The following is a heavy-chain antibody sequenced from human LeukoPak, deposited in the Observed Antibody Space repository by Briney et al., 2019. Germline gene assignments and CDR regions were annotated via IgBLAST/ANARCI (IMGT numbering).Heavy chain of an antibody. CDR2: IKSNTDGGTT. D-gene: IGHD3-22*01. J-gene: IGHJ3*02. CDR1: GLTFTKAW. Sequence: GGSLRLSCAASGLTFTKAWMTWVRQAPGEGLEWVGRIKSNTDGGTTDYAAPVKGRFTISRDDSKNTLYLQVNSLKTEDTAVYYCTTNPYERGGYHIWGQGTMVTVSS. V-gene: IGHV3-15*01. CDR3: TTNPYERGGYHI.